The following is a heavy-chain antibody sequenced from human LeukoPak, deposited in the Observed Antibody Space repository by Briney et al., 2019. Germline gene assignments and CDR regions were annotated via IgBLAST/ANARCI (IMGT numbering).Heavy chain of an antibody. V-gene: IGHV3-21*01. CDR2: ISSSSSYI. CDR3: ARAFSGYGPENAFDI. Sequence: GGSLRLSCAASGFTFSSYSMNWVRQAPGKGLEWVSSISSSSSYIYYADSVKGRFTISRDNAKNSLYLQMNSLRAEDTAVYYCARAFSGYGPENAFDIWGQGTMVTVSS. D-gene: IGHD5-12*01. CDR1: GFTFSSYS. J-gene: IGHJ3*02.